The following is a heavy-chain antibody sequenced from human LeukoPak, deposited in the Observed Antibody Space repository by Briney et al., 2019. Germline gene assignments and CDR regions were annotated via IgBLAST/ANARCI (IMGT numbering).Heavy chain of an antibody. V-gene: IGHV4-59*01. J-gene: IGHJ5*02. CDR3: ARVPAGKRRNWFDP. Sequence: SETLSLTCAVYGGSFSSYYWSWIRQPPGKGLEWIGYIYYSGSTNYNPSLKSRVTISVDTSKNQFSLKLSSVTAADTAVYYCARVPAGKRRNWFDPWGQGTLVTVSS. D-gene: IGHD4-23*01. CDR1: GGSFSSYY. CDR2: IYYSGST.